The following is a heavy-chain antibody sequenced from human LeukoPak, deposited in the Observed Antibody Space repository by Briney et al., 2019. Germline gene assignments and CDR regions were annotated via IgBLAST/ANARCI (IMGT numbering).Heavy chain of an antibody. D-gene: IGHD6-13*01. Sequence: GASVKVSCKASGYTFTSYYMHWVRQAPGQGLEWMGWINTNTGNPTYAQGFTGRFVFSLDTSVSTAYLQISSLKAEDTAVYYCARESVSLAAAGSGFDYWGQGTLVTVSS. V-gene: IGHV7-4-1*02. CDR1: GYTFTSYY. CDR3: ARESVSLAAAGSGFDY. CDR2: INTNTGNP. J-gene: IGHJ4*02.